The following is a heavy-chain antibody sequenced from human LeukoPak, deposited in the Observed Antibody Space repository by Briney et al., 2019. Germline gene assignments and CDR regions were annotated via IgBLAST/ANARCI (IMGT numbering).Heavy chain of an antibody. D-gene: IGHD3-16*01. CDR1: GGSISSYY. CDR2: ITYTGST. J-gene: IGHJ4*02. CDR3: ARSYSFVYVWEY. Sequence: PSETLSLTCIISGGSISSYYWSWIRQSPGKGLEWIGYITYTGSTDYDPSLKSRVTISVDTSRNQFSLRLNSVTAADTAVYYCARSYSFVYVWEYWGQGTPVTVSS. V-gene: IGHV4-59*01.